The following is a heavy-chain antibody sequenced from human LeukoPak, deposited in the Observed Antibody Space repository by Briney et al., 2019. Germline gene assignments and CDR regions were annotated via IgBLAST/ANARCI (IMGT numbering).Heavy chain of an antibody. CDR3: ARGGGEIWNDNY. Sequence: PGGSLRLSCAASGFTFSSYSMSWVRQAPGKGLEWVSSISSSSSYIYYADSVKGRFTISRDNAENSLYLQMNSLRAEDTAVYYCARGGGEIWNDNYWGQGTLVTVSS. CDR1: GFTFSSYS. V-gene: IGHV3-21*01. J-gene: IGHJ4*02. D-gene: IGHD1-1*01. CDR2: ISSSSSYI.